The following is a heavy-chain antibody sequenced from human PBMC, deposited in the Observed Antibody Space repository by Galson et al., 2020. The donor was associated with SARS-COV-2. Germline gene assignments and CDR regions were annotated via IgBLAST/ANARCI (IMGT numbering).Heavy chain of an antibody. CDR1: GGSFSGYY. V-gene: IGHV4-34*01. Sequence: SETLSLTCAVYGGSFSGYYWSFISQPPGKGLEWIGDIHHRGSTNYNPSLKSRVTISVDTSKNQCSLNLSSVTAADTAVYYCARGPKGGGTFQDYYYYYMDVWGKGTTVTVSS. D-gene: IGHD1-26*01. CDR2: IHHRGST. J-gene: IGHJ6*03. CDR3: ARGPKGGGTFQDYYYYYMDV.